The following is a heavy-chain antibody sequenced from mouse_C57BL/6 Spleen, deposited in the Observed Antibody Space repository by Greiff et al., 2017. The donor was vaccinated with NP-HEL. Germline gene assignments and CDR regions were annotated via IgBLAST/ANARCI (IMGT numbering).Heavy chain of an antibody. V-gene: IGHV1-64*01. J-gene: IGHJ2*01. Sequence: QVQLQQPGAELVKPGASVKLSCKASGYTFTSYWMHWVKQRPGQGLEWIGMIHPNSGSTNYNEKFKSKATLTVDKSSSTAYMQRSSLTSEDSAVYYCAREYGSSLDYFDYWGQGTTLTVSS. D-gene: IGHD1-1*01. CDR2: IHPNSGST. CDR1: GYTFTSYW. CDR3: AREYGSSLDYFDY.